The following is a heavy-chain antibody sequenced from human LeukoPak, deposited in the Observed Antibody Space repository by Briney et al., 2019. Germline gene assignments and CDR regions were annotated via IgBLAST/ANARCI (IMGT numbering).Heavy chain of an antibody. J-gene: IGHJ4*02. Sequence: GGSLRLSCAASGFTFSNYAMTWAHQAPGKGLEWVSGISDSGGTTYHADSVKGRFTISRDNAENTLYLEMSSLRAEDTAVYYCAKGLTPDYWGQGTLVTVSS. CDR1: GFTFSNYA. V-gene: IGHV3-23*01. CDR2: ISDSGGTT. CDR3: AKGLTPDY. D-gene: IGHD5-12*01.